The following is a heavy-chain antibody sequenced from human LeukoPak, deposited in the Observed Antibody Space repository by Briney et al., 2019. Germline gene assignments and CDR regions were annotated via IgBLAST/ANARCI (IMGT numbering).Heavy chain of an antibody. V-gene: IGHV3-30-3*01. CDR2: ISYDGGNT. CDR3: AKEGTGIHFDY. Sequence: PWGSLRLSCAASGFTFSSNAIHWVRQAPGKGLEWVAEISYDGGNTYYADSVKGRFTISRDNSKNTLYLQINSLRAEDTAVYYCAKEGTGIHFDYWGQGTLVTVSS. D-gene: IGHD1-1*01. J-gene: IGHJ4*02. CDR1: GFTFSSNA.